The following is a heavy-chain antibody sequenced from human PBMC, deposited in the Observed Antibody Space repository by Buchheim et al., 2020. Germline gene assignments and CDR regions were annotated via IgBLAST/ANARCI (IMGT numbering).Heavy chain of an antibody. J-gene: IGHJ6*03. CDR1: GFTFRSYG. CDR3: AKEGVPAAISAVYFYYMDV. D-gene: IGHD2-2*01. CDR2: ISYDGRNK. V-gene: IGHV3-30*18. Sequence: QVQLVESGGGGVQPGRSLRLSCAASGFTFRSYGMHWVRQAPGKGLEWVGIISYDGRNKYYADSVKGRFTISRDNSKNTMDLQMSSLRVEDTAVYYCAKEGVPAAISAVYFYYMDVWGKGIT.